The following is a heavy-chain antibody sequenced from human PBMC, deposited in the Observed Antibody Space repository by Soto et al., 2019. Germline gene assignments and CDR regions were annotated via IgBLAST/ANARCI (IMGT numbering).Heavy chain of an antibody. CDR2: INPNSGGT. V-gene: IGHV1-2*04. J-gene: IGHJ6*02. CDR3: ARGRGSSWDYYYGMDV. Sequence: EASVKVSCKASGYTFTGYYMHWVRQAPGQGLEWMGWINPNSGGTNYAQKFQGWVTMTRDTSTSTAYMELSRLRSDDTAVYYCARGRGSSWDYYYGMDVWGQGTTVTVSS. CDR1: GYTFTGYY. D-gene: IGHD6-13*01.